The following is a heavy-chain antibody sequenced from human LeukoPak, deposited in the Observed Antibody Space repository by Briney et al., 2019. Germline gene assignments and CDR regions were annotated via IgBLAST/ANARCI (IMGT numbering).Heavy chain of an antibody. J-gene: IGHJ6*02. CDR1: GFTFSSYS. CDR2: ISHTGGTM. CDR3: AIPPLSGTGSSRPLAGMDV. D-gene: IGHD3-10*01. Sequence: GGSLRLSCAASGFTFSSYSMNWVRQAPGKGLEWVPYISHTGGTMSYADSVKGRFTISRDNARNPLYLQMNSLRAEDTAVYYCAIPPLSGTGSSRPLAGMDVWGQGTTVTVSS. V-gene: IGHV3-48*04.